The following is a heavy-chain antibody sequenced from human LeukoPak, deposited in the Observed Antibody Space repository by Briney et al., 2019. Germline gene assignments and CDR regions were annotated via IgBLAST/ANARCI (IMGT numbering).Heavy chain of an antibody. CDR3: AKDQDSPGVGATPYYYGMDV. J-gene: IGHJ6*02. Sequence: GGSLRLSCAASGFTFSSYAMSWVRQAPGKGLEWVSAISGSGGSTYYADSVKGRFTISRDNSKNTLYLQMNSLRAEDTAVYYCAKDQDSPGVGATPYYYGMDVWGQGTTVTVSS. CDR1: GFTFSSYA. CDR2: ISGSGGST. D-gene: IGHD1-26*01. V-gene: IGHV3-23*01.